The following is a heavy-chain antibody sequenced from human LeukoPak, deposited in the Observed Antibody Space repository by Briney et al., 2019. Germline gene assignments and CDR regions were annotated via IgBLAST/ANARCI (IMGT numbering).Heavy chain of an antibody. V-gene: IGHV1-2*02. CDR1: GYTFSDYY. D-gene: IGHD7-27*01. CDR2: INPKSGDT. J-gene: IGHJ4*02. Sequence: ASVKVSCKASGYTFSDYYMHWWRQAPGQRLEWLGWINPKSGDTNFAQNFKGRVTMTRDTYISTAYMELSSLTSDDRAVYYCARGPNTGAFDAWGQGTLVTVSS. CDR3: ARGPNTGAFDA.